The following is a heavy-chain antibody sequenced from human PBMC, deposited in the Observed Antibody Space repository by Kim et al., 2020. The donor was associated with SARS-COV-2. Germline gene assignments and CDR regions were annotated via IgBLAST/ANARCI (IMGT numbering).Heavy chain of an antibody. J-gene: IGHJ4*02. Sequence: SETLSLTGAVYGGSFSGYYWSWIRQPPGKGLEWIGEINHSGSTNYNPSLKSRVTISVDTSKNQFSLKLSSVTAADTAVYYCARTRITMVRGVIPFDYWGQGTLVTVSS. CDR3: ARTRITMVRGVIPFDY. V-gene: IGHV4-34*01. CDR2: INHSGST. CDR1: GGSFSGYY. D-gene: IGHD3-10*01.